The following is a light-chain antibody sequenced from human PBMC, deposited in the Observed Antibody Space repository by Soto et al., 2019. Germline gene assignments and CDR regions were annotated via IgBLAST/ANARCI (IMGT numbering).Light chain of an antibody. Sequence: QSALTQPAAVSGSPGQSITISCTGTSSDVGSYNYVSWYQQHPGKAPKVMIYEVSNRPSGVSNRFSGSKSDNNTASLTISGLQVEDEADYSCSSYISSSTLYVFGAGTKLTVL. CDR2: EVS. V-gene: IGLV2-14*01. CDR1: SSDVGSYNY. CDR3: SSYISSSTLYV. J-gene: IGLJ1*01.